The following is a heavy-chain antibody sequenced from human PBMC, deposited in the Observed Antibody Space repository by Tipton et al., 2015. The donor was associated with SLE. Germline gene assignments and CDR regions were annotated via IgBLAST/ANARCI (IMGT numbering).Heavy chain of an antibody. V-gene: IGHV1-18*01. CDR1: GYTFTTYG. CDR2: ISGYNDNT. J-gene: IGHJ4*02. D-gene: IGHD1-26*01. CDR3: ASREVGVDY. Sequence: QSGAEVKKPGASVKVSCKASGYTFTTYGISWVRQAPGQGLEWMGWISGYNDNTNYAQKLQGRVTLTTDTSTSTAYMELRSLKASDTAMYYCASREVGVDYWGQGTLVTVSS.